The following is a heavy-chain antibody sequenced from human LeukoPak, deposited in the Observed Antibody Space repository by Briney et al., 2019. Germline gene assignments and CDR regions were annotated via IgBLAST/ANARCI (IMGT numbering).Heavy chain of an antibody. Sequence: GGSLRLSCAVSGITLSNYGISWVRQAPGKGLEWVAGISDSAGSTNYADSVKGRFTISRDNRKNTLYLQMNSLRAEDTAVYFCAKRGVVIRVILVGFHKEAYYFDSWGQGALVTVSS. CDR3: AKRGVVIRVILVGFHKEAYYFDS. V-gene: IGHV3-23*01. J-gene: IGHJ4*02. D-gene: IGHD3-10*01. CDR2: ISDSAGST. CDR1: GITLSNYG.